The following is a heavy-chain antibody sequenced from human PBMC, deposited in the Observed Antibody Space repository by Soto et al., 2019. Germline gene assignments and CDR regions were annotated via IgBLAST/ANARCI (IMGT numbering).Heavy chain of an antibody. V-gene: IGHV1-69*08. CDR1: GGTFSSDT. Sequence: QVQLVQSGAEVKKPGSSVKVSCKASGGTFSSDTISWVRQAPGQGLEWMGRIIPILGIANYAQKFQGRVTITADKTTSTAYMELSSLRSEDTAVYYCAREGEHSTEYWSKGTLVTVSS. D-gene: IGHD3-16*01. J-gene: IGHJ4*02. CDR3: AREGEHSTEY. CDR2: IIPILGIA.